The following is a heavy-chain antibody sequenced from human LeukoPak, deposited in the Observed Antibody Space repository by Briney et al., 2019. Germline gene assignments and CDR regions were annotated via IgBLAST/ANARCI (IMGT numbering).Heavy chain of an antibody. CDR2: INHSGST. Sequence: PSETLSLTCAVYVGSFSGYYWSWIRQTPGKGLEWIGEINHSGSTSYNPSLKSRVTVSVLTSKNQFSLKLSSVSAADTAVYYCARATSYCGGDCYQLDYWGQGTLVTVSS. CDR3: ARATSYCGGDCYQLDY. V-gene: IGHV4-34*01. D-gene: IGHD2-21*01. CDR1: VGSFSGYY. J-gene: IGHJ4*02.